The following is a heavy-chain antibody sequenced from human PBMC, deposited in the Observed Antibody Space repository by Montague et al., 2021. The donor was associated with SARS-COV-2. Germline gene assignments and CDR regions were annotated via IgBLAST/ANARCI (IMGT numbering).Heavy chain of an antibody. CDR2: IYHSGST. CDR1: GDSIGSGGFY. CDR3: ARGGFYDCAATSCTTTDAFDI. Sequence: TLSLTCSVSGDSIGSGGFYCTWIRHLPGKGLDWLGNIYHSGSTYFNPSLKSRLTMSVDTSKQHFSLNLTSVTAADTAVYYCARGGFYDCAATSCTTTDAFDIWGQGTMVTVSS. D-gene: IGHD2-2*01. V-gene: IGHV4-31*03. J-gene: IGHJ3*02.